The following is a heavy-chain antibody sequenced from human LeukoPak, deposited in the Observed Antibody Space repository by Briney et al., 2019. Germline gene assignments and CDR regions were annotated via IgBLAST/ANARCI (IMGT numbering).Heavy chain of an antibody. CDR1: GFAFSSSA. V-gene: IGHV3-23*01. Sequence: GGSLRLSCAASGFAFSSSAMSWVRQAPRKGLEWVSGISGSGGSTYYVDSVKGRFTISRDNAKNSLYLQMNSLRAEDTAVYYCARDAPTIDHAFDIWGQGTMVTVSS. D-gene: IGHD2-15*01. CDR2: ISGSGGST. CDR3: ARDAPTIDHAFDI. J-gene: IGHJ3*02.